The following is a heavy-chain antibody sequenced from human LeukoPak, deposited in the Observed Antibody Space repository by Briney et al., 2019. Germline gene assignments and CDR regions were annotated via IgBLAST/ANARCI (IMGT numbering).Heavy chain of an antibody. CDR1: GFTFSSYA. V-gene: IGHV3-23*01. CDR3: AKAYGSGDYYGMDV. CDR2: ISGSGGST. D-gene: IGHD3-10*01. Sequence: GGSLRLSCAASGFTFSSYAMSWVRQAPGKGLEWVSAISGSGGSTYYADSVKGRFTISRDNSKNTLYLQMNGLRAEDTALYYCAKAYGSGDYYGMDVWGQGTTVTVSS. J-gene: IGHJ6*02.